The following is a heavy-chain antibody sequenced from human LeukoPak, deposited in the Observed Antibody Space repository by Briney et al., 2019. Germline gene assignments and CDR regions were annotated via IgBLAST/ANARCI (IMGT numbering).Heavy chain of an antibody. J-gene: IGHJ4*02. CDR2: IYSGGST. CDR3: ARDVEYSSLSEPSPY. V-gene: IGHV3-66*01. D-gene: IGHD6-6*01. Sequence: GGSLRLSCAASGFTVSSNYMSWVRQAPGKGLEWVSVIYSGGSTYYADSVKGRFTISRDNSKNTLYLQMNSLRAEDTAVYYCARDVEYSSLSEPSPYWGQGTLVTVS. CDR1: GFTVSSNY.